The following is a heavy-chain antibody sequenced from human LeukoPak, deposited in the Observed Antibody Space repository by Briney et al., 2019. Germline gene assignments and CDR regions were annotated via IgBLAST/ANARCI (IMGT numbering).Heavy chain of an antibody. CDR2: IYSGGST. J-gene: IGHJ4*02. CDR3: AREDYGSGSYPLDY. D-gene: IGHD3-10*01. V-gene: IGHV3-53*05. Sequence: GGSLRLSCAASGFTVSSNYMSWVRQAPGKGLEWVSVIYSGGSTYYADSVKGRFTISRDNSKNTLYLQMGSLRAEDTAVYYCAREDYGSGSYPLDYWGQGTLVRVSS. CDR1: GFTVSSNY.